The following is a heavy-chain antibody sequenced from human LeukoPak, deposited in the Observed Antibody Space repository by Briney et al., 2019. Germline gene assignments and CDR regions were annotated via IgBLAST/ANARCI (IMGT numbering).Heavy chain of an antibody. V-gene: IGHV3-30*18. CDR3: AKDVEGGVDY. CDR1: GFTFSSYG. J-gene: IGHJ4*02. CDR2: ISYDGSNK. D-gene: IGHD1-1*01. Sequence: AGGSLRLSCAASGFTFSSYGMHWVRQAPGKGLEWVAVISYDGSNKYYADSVKGRFTISRDNSKNTLYLQMNSLRAEDTAVYYCAKDVEGGVDYWGQGTLVTVSS.